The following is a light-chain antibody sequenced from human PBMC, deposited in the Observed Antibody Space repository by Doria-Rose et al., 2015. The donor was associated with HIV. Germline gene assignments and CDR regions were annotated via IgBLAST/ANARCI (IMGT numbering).Light chain of an antibody. Sequence: TQSPGTLSLSPGERATLSCGASQSFSSTYLAWYQQKPGQAPSLLIYDGSTRATGIPDRFSASGSGTDFTLTINRLEPEDFALYYCHQYGTSWTFGQGTK. V-gene: IGKV3-20*01. CDR2: DGS. CDR3: HQYGTSWT. J-gene: IGKJ1*01. CDR1: QSFSSTY.